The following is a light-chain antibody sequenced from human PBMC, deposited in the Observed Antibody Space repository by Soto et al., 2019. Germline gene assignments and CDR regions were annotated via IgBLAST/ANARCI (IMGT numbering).Light chain of an antibody. Sequence: DIQMTQSPSTLSASVGDRVTITCRASQSISSWLAWYQQKPGKAPKLLIYKASSLESGVPSRFSGSGSGTEFTLTISSLQPDDFATYYCQQYNIRTRTFGQGTKVEIK. J-gene: IGKJ1*01. CDR3: QQYNIRTRT. CDR1: QSISSW. CDR2: KAS. V-gene: IGKV1-5*03.